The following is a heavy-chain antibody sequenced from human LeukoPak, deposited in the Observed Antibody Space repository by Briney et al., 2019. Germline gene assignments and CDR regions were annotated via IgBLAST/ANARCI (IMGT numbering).Heavy chain of an antibody. CDR3: AKEDYGDYSYYYYYMDV. CDR1: GFTFSSYG. J-gene: IGHJ6*03. Sequence: GGSLRLSCAASGFTFSSYGMHWVRQAPGKGLEWVAFIRYDGSNKYYADSVKGRFTISRDNSKNTLYLQMNSLRAEDTAVYYCAKEDYGDYSYYYYYMDVWGKGTTVTISS. D-gene: IGHD4-17*01. CDR2: IRYDGSNK. V-gene: IGHV3-30*02.